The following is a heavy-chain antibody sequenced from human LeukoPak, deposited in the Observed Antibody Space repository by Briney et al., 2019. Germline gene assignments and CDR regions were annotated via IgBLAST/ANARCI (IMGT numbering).Heavy chain of an antibody. CDR1: GFTVSSNY. CDR2: IYSGGST. J-gene: IGHJ4*02. Sequence: GGSLRLSCAASGFTVSSNYMSWVRQAPGKGLEWVSVIYSGGSTYYADSVKGRSTISRDNSKNTLYLQMNSLRAEDTAVYYCAREGDGYGDYVWGQGTLVTVSS. D-gene: IGHD4-17*01. V-gene: IGHV3-66*01. CDR3: AREGDGYGDYV.